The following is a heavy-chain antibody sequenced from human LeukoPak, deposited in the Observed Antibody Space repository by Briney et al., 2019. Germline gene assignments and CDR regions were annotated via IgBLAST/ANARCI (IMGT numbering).Heavy chain of an antibody. Sequence: SETLSLTCAVYGGSFSGYYWSWIRQPPGKGLEWIGEINHSGSTNYNPSLKSRVTISVDTSKNQFSLKLSSVTAADTAVYCCARDYFASQGLDYWGQGTLVTVSS. V-gene: IGHV4-34*01. CDR2: INHSGST. D-gene: IGHD3-10*01. CDR1: GGSFSGYY. J-gene: IGHJ4*02. CDR3: ARDYFASQGLDY.